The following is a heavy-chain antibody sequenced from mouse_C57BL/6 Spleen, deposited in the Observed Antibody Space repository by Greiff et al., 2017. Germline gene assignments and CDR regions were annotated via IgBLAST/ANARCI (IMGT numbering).Heavy chain of an antibody. V-gene: IGHV1-74*01. D-gene: IGHD1-1*01. J-gene: IGHJ2*01. Sequence: QVQLQQPGAELVKPGASVKVSCKASGYTFTSYWMHWVKQRPGQGLEWIGRIHPSDSDTNYNQKFKGKDTLTVAKSSSTAYMQLSSLTSEDSAVYYCAIAYGSTYYFDYWGQGTTLTVSS. CDR3: AIAYGSTYYFDY. CDR1: GYTFTSYW. CDR2: IHPSDSDT.